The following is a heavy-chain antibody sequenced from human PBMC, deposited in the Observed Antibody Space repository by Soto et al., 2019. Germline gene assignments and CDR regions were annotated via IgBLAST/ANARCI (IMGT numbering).Heavy chain of an antibody. CDR3: AKGGAIVAAGTRVYIYNAMDV. Sequence: QVQLVQSGTEVKRPGDSLKVSCKASGYTFTGYYVHWVRQAPGQGLEWMGWINPNSGDTYLAQRFQGGVTMNRDTQIATAYMELRGLTSDDTAEYCCAKGGAIVAAGTRVYIYNAMDVWGQGPTVTVSS. D-gene: IGHD1-26*01. CDR1: GYTFTGYY. J-gene: IGHJ6*02. V-gene: IGHV1-2*02. CDR2: INPNSGDT.